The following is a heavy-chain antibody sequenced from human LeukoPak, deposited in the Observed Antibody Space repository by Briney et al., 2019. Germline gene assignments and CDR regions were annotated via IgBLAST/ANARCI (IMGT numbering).Heavy chain of an antibody. CDR2: IYPGDSDT. D-gene: IGHD3-22*01. J-gene: IGHJ1*01. CDR3: ASPGYYYDSSGYYPGRQYFQH. Sequence: GESLKISCKGSGYSFTSYWIGWVRQMPGKGLEWMGIIYPGDSDTRYSPSFQGQVTISADKSISTAYLQWSSLKASDTAMYYCASPGYYYDSSGYYPGRQYFQHWGQGTLVTVSS. V-gene: IGHV5-51*01. CDR1: GYSFTSYW.